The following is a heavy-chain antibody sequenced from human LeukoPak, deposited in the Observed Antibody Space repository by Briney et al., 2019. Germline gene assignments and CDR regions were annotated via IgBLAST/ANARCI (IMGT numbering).Heavy chain of an antibody. CDR1: GGSISGYY. Sequence: SETLSLTCTVSGGSISGYYWGWIRQPPGKGLEWIGFTYYSGSANYNPSLKSRVTISVDTSTNQFSLKLSSVTAADTAVYYCARDRDSSGWFDYWGQGTLVTVSS. D-gene: IGHD6-19*01. J-gene: IGHJ4*02. CDR3: ARDRDSSGWFDY. CDR2: TYYSGSA. V-gene: IGHV4-59*01.